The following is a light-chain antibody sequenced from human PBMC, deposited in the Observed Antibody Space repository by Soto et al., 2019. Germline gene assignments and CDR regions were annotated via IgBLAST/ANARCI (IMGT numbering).Light chain of an antibody. CDR2: DAS. V-gene: IGKV3-15*01. Sequence: EIVLTQSPATLSVSPGERATLSCRASQSVSSNLAWYQKKPGQAPRLLIYDASTRATGIPARFSGSWSGTEFTLTISSLQAEDFALYYCQQYHNLPPYTFGQGTKLEIK. CDR1: QSVSSN. CDR3: QQYHNLPPYT. J-gene: IGKJ2*01.